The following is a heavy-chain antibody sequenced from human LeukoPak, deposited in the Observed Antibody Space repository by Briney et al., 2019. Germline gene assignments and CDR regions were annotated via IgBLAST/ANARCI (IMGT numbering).Heavy chain of an antibody. J-gene: IGHJ5*02. CDR3: AKVTNGGFDP. CDR2: INWNSDNI. Sequence: GRSLRLSCAASGLTFDDYAMHWVRQAPGKGLEWVSGINWNSDNIGYADSVKGRFTISRDNAKNSLYLQMNSLRAEDTALYYCAKVTNGGFDPWGQGTLVTVSS. V-gene: IGHV3-9*01. CDR1: GLTFDDYA. D-gene: IGHD1-1*01.